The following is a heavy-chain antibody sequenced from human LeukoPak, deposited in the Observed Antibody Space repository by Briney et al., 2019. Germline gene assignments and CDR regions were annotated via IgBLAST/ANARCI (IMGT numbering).Heavy chain of an antibody. CDR3: AREGHYQQLDP. V-gene: IGHV4-30-4*01. D-gene: IGHD2-2*01. CDR1: GGSISSGDYY. Sequence: SETLSLTCTVSGGSISSGDYYWSWIRQPPGKGLEWIGYIYNSGSTYYNPSLKSRVTISVDTSKNQFSLKLSSVTAADTAVYYCAREGHYQQLDPWGQGTLVTVSS. CDR2: IYNSGST. J-gene: IGHJ5*02.